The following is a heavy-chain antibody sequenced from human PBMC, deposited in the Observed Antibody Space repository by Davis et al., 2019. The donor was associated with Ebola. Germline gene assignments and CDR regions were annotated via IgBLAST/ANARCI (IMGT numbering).Heavy chain of an antibody. V-gene: IGHV4-34*01. Sequence: PSETLSLTCAVYGGSFSGYYWSWIRQPPGKGLEWIGEINHSGSTNYNPSLKSRVTISVDTSKNQFSLKLSSVTAADTAVYYCASQSGIAAAGTALSDWGQGTLVTVSS. CDR1: GGSFSGYY. D-gene: IGHD6-13*01. J-gene: IGHJ4*02. CDR3: ASQSGIAAAGTALSD. CDR2: INHSGST.